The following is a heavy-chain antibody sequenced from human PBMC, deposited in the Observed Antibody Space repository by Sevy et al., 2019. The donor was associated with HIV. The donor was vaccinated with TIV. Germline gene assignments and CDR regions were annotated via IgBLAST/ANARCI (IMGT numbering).Heavy chain of an antibody. CDR3: ARATIPSDAFDI. J-gene: IGHJ3*02. Sequence: GGSLRLSCAASGFTVGNYFMSWVRQAPGKGLEWVSLIYSGGSTYYADSVEGRFTISRDNSKNTLYLQMNSLRAEDTAVYYCARATIPSDAFDIWGQGTMVTVSS. D-gene: IGHD3-3*01. CDR1: GFTVGNYF. CDR2: IYSGGST. V-gene: IGHV3-53*01.